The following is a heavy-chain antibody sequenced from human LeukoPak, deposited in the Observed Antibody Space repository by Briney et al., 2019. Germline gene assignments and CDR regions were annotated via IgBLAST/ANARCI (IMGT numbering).Heavy chain of an antibody. CDR2: IYHSGST. D-gene: IGHD3-22*01. Sequence: SETLSLTCTVSGYSISSGYYWGWIRQPPGKGLEWIGSIYHSGSTYYNPSLKSRVTISVDMSKNQFSLKLSSVTAADTAVYYCATSRNYYDSSGYYYWGQGTLVTVSS. CDR3: ATSRNYYDSSGYYY. V-gene: IGHV4-38-2*02. CDR1: GYSISSGYY. J-gene: IGHJ4*02.